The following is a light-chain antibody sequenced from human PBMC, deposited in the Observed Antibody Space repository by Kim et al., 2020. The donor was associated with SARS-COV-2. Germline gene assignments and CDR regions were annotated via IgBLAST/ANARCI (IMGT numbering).Light chain of an antibody. CDR1: QSVSSY. J-gene: IGKJ2*01. CDR3: QQRSNWLT. Sequence: RSLSPGERATLSCRASQSVSSYLAWYQQKPGQAPRLLIYDASNRATGIPARFSGSGSGTDFTLTISSLEPEDFAVYYCQQRSNWLTFGQGTKLEI. CDR2: DAS. V-gene: IGKV3-11*01.